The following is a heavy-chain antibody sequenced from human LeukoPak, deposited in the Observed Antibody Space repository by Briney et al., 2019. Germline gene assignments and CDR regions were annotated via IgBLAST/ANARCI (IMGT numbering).Heavy chain of an antibody. CDR3: ARDRGDYFYFDY. Sequence: GGSLRLSCVASGFTFSSYGMHWVRQAPGKGLEWVAFIWCDGSNKYYADSVKGRFTISRDNSKNTLYLQMSSLRAEDTAVYYCARDRGDYFYFDYWGQGTLVTVSS. D-gene: IGHD4-17*01. CDR2: IWCDGSNK. J-gene: IGHJ4*02. CDR1: GFTFSSYG. V-gene: IGHV3-33*01.